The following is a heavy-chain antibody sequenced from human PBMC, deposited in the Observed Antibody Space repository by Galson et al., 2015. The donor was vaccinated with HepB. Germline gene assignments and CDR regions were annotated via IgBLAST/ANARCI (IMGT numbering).Heavy chain of an antibody. D-gene: IGHD3-10*01. V-gene: IGHV3-49*03. CDR1: GFTFGDYA. Sequence: SLRLSCAASGFTFGDYAMSWFRQAPGKGLEWVGFIRSKAYGGTTEYAASVKGRFTISRDDSKSIAYLQMNSLKTEDTAVYYCTRDGTNRRELLWFGEYIPGDAFDIWGQGTMVTVSS. J-gene: IGHJ3*02. CDR3: TRDGTNRRELLWFGEYIPGDAFDI. CDR2: IRSKAYGGTT.